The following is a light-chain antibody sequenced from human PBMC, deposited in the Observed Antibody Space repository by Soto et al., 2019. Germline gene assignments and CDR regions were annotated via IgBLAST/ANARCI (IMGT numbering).Light chain of an antibody. CDR2: GAS. J-gene: IGKJ1*01. CDR3: LQKYYSFRT. V-gene: IGKV1-6*01. Sequence: AIQLTQSPSSLSASVGDRVTINCRASQGIAKDLGWYQQKPGKAPRLLIFGASFLQSGVPSRFSGSGSGTDFTLTINGLQPEDFATYYYLQKYYSFRTLGQGTKVEIK. CDR1: QGIAKD.